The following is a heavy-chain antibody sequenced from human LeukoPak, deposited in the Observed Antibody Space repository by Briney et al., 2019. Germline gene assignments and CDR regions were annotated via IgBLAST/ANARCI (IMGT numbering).Heavy chain of an antibody. V-gene: IGHV2-5*01. D-gene: IGHD6-13*01. CDR2: IYWNDDK. Sequence: SGPTLVKPTRTLTLTCTFSGFSLRTSGVGVGWIRQPPGKALEWLALIYWNDDKRYSPSLKGRLTITKDTSKNQVVLTMTNMDPVDTATYYCAHSYSSSWTDNWFDPWGQGTLVTVSS. J-gene: IGHJ5*02. CDR3: AHSYSSSWTDNWFDP. CDR1: GFSLRTSGVG.